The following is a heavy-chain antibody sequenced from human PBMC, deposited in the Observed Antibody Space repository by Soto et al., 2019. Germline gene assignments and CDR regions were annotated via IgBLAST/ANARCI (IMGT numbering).Heavy chain of an antibody. Sequence: EASVKVSCKASGYTFTSYGISWVRRAPGQGLEWMGWISAYNGNTNYAQKLQGRVTMTTDTSTSTAYMELRSLRSDDTAVYYGARDRRPRITMIVVVMENWFDPWGQGTLVTVSS. D-gene: IGHD3-22*01. CDR3: ARDRRPRITMIVVVMENWFDP. CDR1: GYTFTSYG. V-gene: IGHV1-18*01. CDR2: ISAYNGNT. J-gene: IGHJ5*02.